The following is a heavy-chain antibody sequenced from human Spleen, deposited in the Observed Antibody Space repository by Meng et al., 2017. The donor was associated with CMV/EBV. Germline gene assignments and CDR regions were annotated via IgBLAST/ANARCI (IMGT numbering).Heavy chain of an antibody. CDR3: ARVSPLYTTAWSSRARGLAF. V-gene: IGHV4-39*07. Sequence: SETLSLTCTVSGGSISSSGYYWVWIRQPPGKGLEWIGTIYYSGSTYYNPSLKSRVTISVDTSKNQFSLKVTSVTAADTAVYYCARVSPLYTTAWSSRARGLAFWGQGTLVTVSS. CDR2: IYYSGST. J-gene: IGHJ4*02. D-gene: IGHD6-19*01. CDR1: GGSISSSGYY.